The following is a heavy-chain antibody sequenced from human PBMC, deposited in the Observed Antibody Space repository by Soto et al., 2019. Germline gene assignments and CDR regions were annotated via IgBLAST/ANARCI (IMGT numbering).Heavy chain of an antibody. CDR2: ISAYNGHT. D-gene: IGHD3-22*01. V-gene: IGHV1-18*01. Sequence: ASVKVSCKTSGYPFTNYDIHWVRQATGQGLEWMGWISAYNGHTDYAQKFQGRVTMTTDTSTSTAYMELRSLRSDDTAAYYCARDDTYYYDSSGYYVPPIIWGQGTMVTVSS. CDR1: GYPFTNYD. CDR3: ARDDTYYYDSSGYYVPPII. J-gene: IGHJ3*02.